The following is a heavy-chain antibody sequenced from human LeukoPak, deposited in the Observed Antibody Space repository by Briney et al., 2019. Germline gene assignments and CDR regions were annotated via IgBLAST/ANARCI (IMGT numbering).Heavy chain of an antibody. Sequence: GGSLRLSCAASGFTFSSYAMSWVRQAPGKGLEWVSAISGSGGSTYYADSVKGRFTISRDNSKNTLYLQMNSLRAEDTAVFYCAKLCCYDSSGYFDYWGQGTLVTVSS. D-gene: IGHD3-22*01. CDR3: AKLCCYDSSGYFDY. J-gene: IGHJ4*02. CDR1: GFTFSSYA. CDR2: ISGSGGST. V-gene: IGHV3-23*01.